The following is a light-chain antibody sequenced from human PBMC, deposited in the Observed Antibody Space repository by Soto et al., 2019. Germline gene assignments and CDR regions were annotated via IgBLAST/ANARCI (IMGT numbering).Light chain of an antibody. J-gene: IGKJ4*01. Sequence: ETVLTQSPGTLSLSPGDRATLSCRASRRVSSDLAWYQQKPGQAPRLLIQGASTRATGIPARFSGSGSGTEFTLTISSLQSEDFAVYYCQQYNNWPRLTFGGGTKVDIK. V-gene: IGKV3-15*01. CDR3: QQYNNWPRLT. CDR1: RRVSSD. CDR2: GAS.